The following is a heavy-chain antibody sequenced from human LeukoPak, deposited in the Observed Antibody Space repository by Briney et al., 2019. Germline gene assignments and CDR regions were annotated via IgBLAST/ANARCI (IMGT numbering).Heavy chain of an antibody. CDR2: IYPGDSDT. CDR3: ARSTSPYCSGGSCYWFDP. V-gene: IGHV5-51*01. CDR1: GYSFTSYW. Sequence: EESLKISCKGSGYSFTSYWIGWVRQMPGKGLEWMGIIYPGDSDTRYSPSFQGQVTISADKSISTAYLQWSSLKASDTAMYYCARSTSPYCSGGSCYWFDPWGQGTLVTVSS. D-gene: IGHD2-15*01. J-gene: IGHJ5*02.